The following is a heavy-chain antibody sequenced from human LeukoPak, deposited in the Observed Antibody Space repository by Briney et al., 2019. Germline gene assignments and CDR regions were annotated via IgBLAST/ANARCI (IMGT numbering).Heavy chain of an antibody. CDR2: ITNDGTST. V-gene: IGHV3-74*01. Sequence: GGSLRLSCAASGFTFSSYAMSWVRQAPGKGLMWVSRITNDGTSTTYADSVKGRFTISRDNAKDTLYLQMNSLRAEDTAVYYCARDGGGSSGYYWGLGYWGQGTLVTVSS. D-gene: IGHD3-22*01. CDR1: GFTFSSYA. J-gene: IGHJ4*02. CDR3: ARDGGGSSGYYWGLGY.